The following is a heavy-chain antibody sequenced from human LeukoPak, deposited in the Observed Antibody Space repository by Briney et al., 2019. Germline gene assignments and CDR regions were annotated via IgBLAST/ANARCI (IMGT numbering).Heavy chain of an antibody. J-gene: IGHJ1*01. V-gene: IGHV3-74*01. CDR1: GFTFSSHW. CDR2: IKGDGNT. D-gene: IGHD3-22*01. CDR3: ARAPSEIGGYYPEYFRH. Sequence: PGGSLRLSCAASGFTFSSHWMHWVRQAPGKGLVWVSRIKGDGNTNYADSVKGRFTISRDNAKNTVSLQMNSLRAEDTGVYYCARAPSEIGGYYPEYFRHWGQGTLVTVSS.